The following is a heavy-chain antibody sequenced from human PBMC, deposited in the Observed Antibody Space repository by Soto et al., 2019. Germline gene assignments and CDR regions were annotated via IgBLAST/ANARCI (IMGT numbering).Heavy chain of an antibody. CDR1: GFTFSSYS. Sequence: PGGSLRLSCAASGFTFSSYSMNWVRQAPGKGLKWVSYISSSSSTIYYADSVKGRFTISRDNAKNSLYLQMNSLRDEDTAVYYCAREGQQLADYYYYGMDVWGQGTTVTVSS. CDR2: ISSSSSTI. J-gene: IGHJ6*02. V-gene: IGHV3-48*02. CDR3: AREGQQLADYYYYGMDV. D-gene: IGHD6-13*01.